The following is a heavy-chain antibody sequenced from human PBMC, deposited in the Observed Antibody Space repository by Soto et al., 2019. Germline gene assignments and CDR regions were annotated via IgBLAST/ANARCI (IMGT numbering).Heavy chain of an antibody. V-gene: IGHV1-8*01. CDR1: GYTFTSYD. D-gene: IGHD6-13*01. CDR3: ARGSSSWYKYYYYGMDV. J-gene: IGHJ6*02. CDR2: MNPNSGNT. Sequence: QVQLVQSGAEVKKPGASVKVSCKASGYTFTSYDINWVRQATGQGLEWMGWMNPNSGNTGYAQKFQGRVTMTRNTSISTAYMELSSLRSEDTAVYYCARGSSSWYKYYYYGMDVWGQGTTVTVSS.